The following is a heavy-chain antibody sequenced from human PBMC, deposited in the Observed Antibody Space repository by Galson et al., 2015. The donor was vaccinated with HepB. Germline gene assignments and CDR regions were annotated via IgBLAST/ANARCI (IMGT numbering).Heavy chain of an antibody. Sequence: SLRLSCAASGFTFSNYRMNWVRQAPGKGLDWVASITSDSTYIYYGESLEGRFTISRDNAKNSLSLQMSSLRADGTAVYYCARETITNYTMDVWGQGTPVTVSS. D-gene: IGHD5-12*01. CDR1: GFTFSNYR. J-gene: IGHJ6*02. V-gene: IGHV3-21*01. CDR2: ITSDSTYI. CDR3: ARETITNYTMDV.